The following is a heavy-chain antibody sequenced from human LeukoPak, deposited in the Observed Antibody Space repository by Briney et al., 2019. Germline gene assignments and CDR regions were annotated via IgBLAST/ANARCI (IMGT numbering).Heavy chain of an antibody. Sequence: GGSLRLSCAASGFTFGSYSMGWVRQAPGKGLEWVSAISDSGGTAYYPDSVKGRFTISRDNSRNTLYLQMSGLRADDTAVYYCAEYGPSGTYLGDYWGPGTLVTVSS. CDR2: ISDSGGTA. D-gene: IGHD1-26*01. J-gene: IGHJ4*02. V-gene: IGHV3-23*01. CDR3: AEYGPSGTYLGDY. CDR1: GFTFGSYS.